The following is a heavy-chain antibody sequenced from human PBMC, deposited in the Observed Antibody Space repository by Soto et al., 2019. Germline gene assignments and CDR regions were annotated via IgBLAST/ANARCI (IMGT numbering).Heavy chain of an antibody. V-gene: IGHV3-30*18. J-gene: IGHJ6*02. CDR1: GFTFSSYG. Sequence: QVQLVESGGGVVQPGRSLRLSCAASGFTFSSYGMHWVRQAPGKGLAWVAVISYDGSNKYYADSVKGRFTISRDNSKNTLYLQMNSLRAEDTAVYYCAKNLDYLDGMDVWGQGTTVTVSS. D-gene: IGHD3-3*01. CDR3: AKNLDYLDGMDV. CDR2: ISYDGSNK.